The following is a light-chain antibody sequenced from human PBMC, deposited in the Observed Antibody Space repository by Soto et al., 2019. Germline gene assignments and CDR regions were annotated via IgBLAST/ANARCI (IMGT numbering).Light chain of an antibody. Sequence: DIQMTQSPPSLSASVGDRVTITCRANQSISSYLNWYQQKPGKAPKLLDYAASTLQSGVPSRFSGSGSGTDFTLTISSLQPEDFATYYCQQSYTPSCTFGQGTKLEIK. CDR3: QQSYTPSCT. CDR2: AAS. CDR1: QSISSY. V-gene: IGKV1-39*01. J-gene: IGKJ2*02.